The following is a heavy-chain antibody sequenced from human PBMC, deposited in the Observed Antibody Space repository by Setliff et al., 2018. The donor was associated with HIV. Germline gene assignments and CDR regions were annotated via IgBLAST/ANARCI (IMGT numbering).Heavy chain of an antibody. Sequence: PGGSLRLSCAASGFTFSSYRMNWVRQAPGKWLEWVSSISSSSSYIFYADSVKGRFTISRDNAKNSLYLQMNSLRAEDTAVYYCARDPYYYDSSGYGPRAFDIWGQGTMVTVSS. D-gene: IGHD3-22*01. V-gene: IGHV3-21*01. CDR2: ISSSSSYI. CDR3: ARDPYYYDSSGYGPRAFDI. J-gene: IGHJ3*02. CDR1: GFTFSSYR.